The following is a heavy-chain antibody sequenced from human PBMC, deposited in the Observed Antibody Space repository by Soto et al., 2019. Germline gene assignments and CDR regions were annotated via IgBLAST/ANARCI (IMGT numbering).Heavy chain of an antibody. V-gene: IGHV4-31*11. J-gene: IGHJ4*02. CDR2: IYHSGTT. CDR3: ARSDFWSGYYTDY. D-gene: IGHD3-3*01. Sequence: SETLSLTCAVSGGSISSGGYYWSWIRQHPGKGLEWIGYIYHSGTTYYNPSLKSRVTISVDTSKNQFSLKLTSVTAADTALYYCARSDFWSGYYTDYRAQRTPVTVSS. CDR1: GGSISSGGYY.